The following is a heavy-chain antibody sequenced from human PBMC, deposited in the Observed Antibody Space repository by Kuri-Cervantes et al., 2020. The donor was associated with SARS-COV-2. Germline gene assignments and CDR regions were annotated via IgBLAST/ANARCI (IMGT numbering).Heavy chain of an antibody. D-gene: IGHD1-26*01. CDR2: IYYSGST. V-gene: IGHV4-39*02. Sequence: GSLRLSCTVSGGSISSSSYYWGWIRQPPGKGLEWIGSIYYSGSTYYNPSLKSRVAISVDTSKNQFSLKLSSVTAADTAVYYCAKDGFLSSGIVGATAIYWGQGTLVTVSS. J-gene: IGHJ4*02. CDR1: GGSISSSSYY. CDR3: AKDGFLSSGIVGATAIY.